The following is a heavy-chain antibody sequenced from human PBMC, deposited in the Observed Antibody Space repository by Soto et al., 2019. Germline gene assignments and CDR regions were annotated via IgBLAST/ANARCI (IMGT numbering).Heavy chain of an antibody. CDR1: GFTFSSYE. V-gene: IGHV3-48*03. D-gene: IGHD2-2*01. Sequence: PGGSLRLSCAASGFTFSSYEMNWVRQAPGKGLEWVSYISSSGSTIYYADSVKGRFTISRDNAKNSLYLQMNSLRAEDTAVYYCARAEDCSSTSCPMAGYGMDVW. J-gene: IGHJ6*01. CDR2: ISSSGSTI. CDR3: ARAEDCSSTSCPMAGYGMDV.